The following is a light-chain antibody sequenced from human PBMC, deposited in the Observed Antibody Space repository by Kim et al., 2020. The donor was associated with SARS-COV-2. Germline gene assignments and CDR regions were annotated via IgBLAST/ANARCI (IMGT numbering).Light chain of an antibody. J-gene: IGKJ2*01. CDR3: QQYNSHPPT. CDR2: TAS. Sequence: SASGGDRVTITCRASQGITNSLVWFQQKPGKAPKSLIHTASSLQGGVPSKFSGSGSGTNFTLTISSLQPEDSATYYCQQYNSHPPTFGQGTKLEI. CDR1: QGITNS. V-gene: IGKV1-16*02.